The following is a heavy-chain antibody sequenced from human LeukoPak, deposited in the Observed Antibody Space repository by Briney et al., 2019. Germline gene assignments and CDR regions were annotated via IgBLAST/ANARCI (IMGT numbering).Heavy chain of an antibody. D-gene: IGHD3-10*01. CDR2: IYHSGST. CDR1: GYSISSGYY. Sequence: SETLSLTCAVSGYSISSGYYWGWIRQPPGKGLEWIGSIYHSGSTNYNPSLKSRVTISVDTSKNQFSLKLSSVTAADTAVYYCARGRGWFGELRKRWFDPWGQGTLVTVSS. J-gene: IGHJ5*02. V-gene: IGHV4-38-2*01. CDR3: ARGRGWFGELRKRWFDP.